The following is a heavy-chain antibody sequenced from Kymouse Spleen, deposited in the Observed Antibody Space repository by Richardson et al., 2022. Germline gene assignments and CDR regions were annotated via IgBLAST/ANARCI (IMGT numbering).Heavy chain of an antibody. D-gene: IGHD6-6*01. V-gene: IGHV4-61*01. CDR1: GGSVSSGSYY. CDR3: AREGAARGNWFDP. J-gene: IGHJ5*02. Sequence: QVQLQESGPGLVKPSETLSLTCTVSGGSVSSGSYYWSWIRQPPGKGLEWIGYIYYSGSTNYNPSLKSRVTISVDTSKNQFSLKLSSVTAADTAVYYCAREGAARGNWFDPWGQGTLVTVSS. CDR2: IYYSGST.